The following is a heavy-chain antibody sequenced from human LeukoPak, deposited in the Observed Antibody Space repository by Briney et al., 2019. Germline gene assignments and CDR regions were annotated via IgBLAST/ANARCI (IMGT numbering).Heavy chain of an antibody. J-gene: IGHJ3*02. CDR1: GVSFSGCY. V-gene: IGHV4-34*01. CDR2: INHSGST. CDR3: AIDYCGGDCRAFDI. Sequence: SETLSLTCAVYGVSFSGCYWSWIRQPPGKGLEWIGEINHSGSTNYNPSLKSRVTISVDTSQNQFSLKLSSVTAGDRAVYYCAIDYCGGDCRAFDIWGQGTMVTVSS. D-gene: IGHD2-21*02.